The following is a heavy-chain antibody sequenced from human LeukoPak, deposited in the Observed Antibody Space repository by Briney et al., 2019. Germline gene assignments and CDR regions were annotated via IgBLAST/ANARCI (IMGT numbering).Heavy chain of an antibody. CDR1: GGSISSGGYY. J-gene: IGHJ3*02. CDR3: ARGVVVPAANPIDSGWNDAFDI. D-gene: IGHD2-2*01. Sequence: PSQTLSLTCTVSGGSISSGGYYWSWTRQHPGKGLEWIGYIYYSGSTYYNPSLKSRVTISVDTSKNQFSLKLSSVTAADTAVYYCARGVVVPAANPIDSGWNDAFDIWGQGTMVTVSS. CDR2: IYYSGST. V-gene: IGHV4-31*03.